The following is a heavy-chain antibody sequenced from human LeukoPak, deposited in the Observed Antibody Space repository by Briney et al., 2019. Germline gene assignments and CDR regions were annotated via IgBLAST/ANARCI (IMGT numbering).Heavy chain of an antibody. CDR1: GGTFSSYA. D-gene: IGHD3-10*01. V-gene: IGHV1-69*05. Sequence: ASVKVSCKASGGTFSSYAINWVRQAPGQGLEWMGRIIPIFGTANYAQKFQGRVTITTDESTSTAYMELSSLRSEDTAVYYCAGDPVRGMSMFHMDYWGQGTLVTVSS. CDR3: AGDPVRGMSMFHMDY. CDR2: IIPIFGTA. J-gene: IGHJ4*02.